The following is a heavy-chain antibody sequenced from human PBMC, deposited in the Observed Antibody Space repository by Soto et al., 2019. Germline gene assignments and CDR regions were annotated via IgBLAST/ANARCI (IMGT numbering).Heavy chain of an antibody. CDR2: ISGYNGQT. J-gene: IGHJ6*02. CDR1: AYTFTSYG. CDR3: ARDGRKQLWVEGRNAMDV. D-gene: IGHD5-18*01. Sequence: QVQLVQSGPEVKKPGASVKVSCKASAYTFTSYGISWVRQAPGQGLEWMGWISGYNGQTNYAQKFRGRVTITTDASRSTAYMELRSPRSDDTATYYCARDGRKQLWVEGRNAMDVWGQGTTVTVSS. V-gene: IGHV1-18*01.